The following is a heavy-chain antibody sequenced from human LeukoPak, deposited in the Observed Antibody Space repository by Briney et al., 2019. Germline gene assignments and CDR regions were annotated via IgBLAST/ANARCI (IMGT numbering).Heavy chain of an antibody. CDR3: ARGMATISDY. D-gene: IGHD5-24*01. J-gene: IGHJ4*02. CDR1: GFTVSNYY. V-gene: IGHV3-66*01. CDR2: IYTGGST. Sequence: GGSLRLSCAASGFTVSNYYMSWVRQAPGRGLEWVSVIYTGGSTYYADSVKGRFTISRDNSKNTLYLQTNSLRAEDTAVYYCARGMATISDYWGQGTLVTVSS.